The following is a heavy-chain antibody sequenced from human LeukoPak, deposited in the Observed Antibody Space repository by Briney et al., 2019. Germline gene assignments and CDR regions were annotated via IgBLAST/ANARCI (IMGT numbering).Heavy chain of an antibody. CDR1: GGTFRSYA. V-gene: IGHV1-69*04. Sequence: SVTVSCKASGGTFRSYAISWVRQAAGQGRAWMGRIIPILGIANYAQKFQGRVTITADKSTSTAYMELSSLRSEDTAVYYCARSGSSSWYEWYDPWGERTLVTVSS. D-gene: IGHD6-13*01. CDR3: ARSGSSSWYEWYDP. J-gene: IGHJ5*02. CDR2: IIPILGIA.